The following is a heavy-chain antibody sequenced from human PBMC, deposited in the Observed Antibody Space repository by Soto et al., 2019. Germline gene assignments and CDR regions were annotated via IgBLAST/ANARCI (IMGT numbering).Heavy chain of an antibody. CDR1: GFRFDEYN. CDR3: ARETLSYGSALDV. D-gene: IGHD3-16*01. J-gene: IGHJ6*02. V-gene: IGHV3-43*01. CDR2: ITWNGANT. Sequence: GSLRLSCAASGFRFDEYNIHWVRQAPGKGLEWVSLITWNGANTYYADSVKGRFTISRDGTTKSVSLQMTSLKREDTGLYYCARETLSYGSALDVWGQGTTVTVSS.